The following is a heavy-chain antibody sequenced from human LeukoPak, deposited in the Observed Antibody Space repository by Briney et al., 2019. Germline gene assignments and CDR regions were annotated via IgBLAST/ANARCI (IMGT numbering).Heavy chain of an antibody. J-gene: IGHJ4*02. D-gene: IGHD3-22*01. CDR1: GYTFTSYY. V-gene: IGHV1-46*01. CDR2: INPSGGST. Sequence: ASVKVSCKASGYTFTSYYMHWLRQAPGQGLEGMGIINPSGGSTSYAQKFQGRVTMTRDMSTSTVYMELSSLRSEDTAAYYCARDMHPNYYDSSGSPCYWGQGTLVTVSS. CDR3: ARDMHPNYYDSSGSPCY.